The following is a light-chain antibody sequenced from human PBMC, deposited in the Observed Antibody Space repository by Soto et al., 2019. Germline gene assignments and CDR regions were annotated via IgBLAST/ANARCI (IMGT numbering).Light chain of an antibody. CDR2: DAS. CDR3: QQYSDFLIS. CDR1: QSISRS. J-gene: IGKJ3*01. Sequence: DIQMTQSPSTLSASVGDRVTITRRASQSISRSLAWYQQKPGKAPNLLIFDASSLEGGVPSRFSGSGFGTEFTLTITNLQPADFATYYCQQYSDFLISFGPGTTVDFK. V-gene: IGKV1-5*01.